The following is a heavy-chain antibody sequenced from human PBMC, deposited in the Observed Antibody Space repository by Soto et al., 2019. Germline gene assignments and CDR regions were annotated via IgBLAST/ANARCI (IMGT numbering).Heavy chain of an antibody. CDR2: ISSSSSTI. D-gene: IGHD2-2*02. V-gene: IGHV3-48*02. CDR3: AREQLLYPPKGWFDP. J-gene: IGHJ5*02. CDR1: GFTFSSYS. Sequence: EVQLVESGGGLVQPGGSLRLSCAASGFTFSSYSMNWVRQAPGKGLEWVSYISSSSSTIYYADSVKGRFTISRDNAKNSLYLQMNSLRDEDTAVYYCAREQLLYPPKGWFDPWGQGTLVTVSS.